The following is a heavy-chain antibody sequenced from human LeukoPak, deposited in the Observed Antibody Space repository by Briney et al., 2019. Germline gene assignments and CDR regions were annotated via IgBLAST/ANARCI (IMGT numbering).Heavy chain of an antibody. J-gene: IGHJ3*02. CDR1: GGSISSYH. CDR3: AREIGYSSGGTCYSAHAFDI. V-gene: IGHV4-59*01. CDR2: VHYSGTT. Sequence: PSETLSLTCTVSGGSISSYHWNWIRQPACKGLEGMGCVHYSGTTKYNPSLRSRGTMSVDTSKNHISLRVTSVNAADQAVYYCAREIGYSSGGTCYSAHAFDIWGQGTMVTVSS. D-gene: IGHD2-15*01.